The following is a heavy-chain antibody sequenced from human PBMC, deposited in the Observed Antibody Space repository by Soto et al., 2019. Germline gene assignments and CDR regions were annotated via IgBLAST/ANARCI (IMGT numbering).Heavy chain of an antibody. D-gene: IGHD2-15*01. CDR3: ARGGCSGGSCRHDAFDI. J-gene: IGHJ3*02. Sequence: QVQLVQSGAEVKKPGSSVKVSCKASGGTFSSYTISWVRQAPGQGLEWMGRIIPILGIANYAQKFQGRVTITADKSTSTAYMELSSLRSEDTVVYYCARGGCSGGSCRHDAFDIWGQGTMVTVSS. CDR2: IIPILGIA. V-gene: IGHV1-69*02. CDR1: GGTFSSYT.